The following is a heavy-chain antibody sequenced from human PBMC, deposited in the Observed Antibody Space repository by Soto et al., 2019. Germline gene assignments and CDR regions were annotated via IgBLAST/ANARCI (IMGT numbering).Heavy chain of an antibody. CDR2: ISSSSSYT. J-gene: IGHJ4*02. D-gene: IGHD3-22*01. CDR3: ATGQYYYDSGAYYYS. CDR1: GFTFTDHY. V-gene: IGHV3-11*05. Sequence: QVQLVESGGGLVKPGGSLRLSCAASGFTFTDHYMTWIRQAPGKGLEWVSYISSSSSYTNYADSVKGRFTISRDNAKNSPYLQMNSLRAEDPAVYYCATGQYYYDSGAYYYSWGQGTLVTVSS.